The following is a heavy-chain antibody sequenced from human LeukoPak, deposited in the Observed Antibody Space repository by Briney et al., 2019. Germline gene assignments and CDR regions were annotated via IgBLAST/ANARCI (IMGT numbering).Heavy chain of an antibody. V-gene: IGHV4-61*02. CDR1: GGSISSGSYY. Sequence: SETLSLTCTVSGGSISSGSYYWSWIRQPAGKGLEWIGRIYTCGSTNYNPSLKSRVTISVDTSKNQFSLKLSSVTAADTAVYYCARAVTHYYDSSGYRYYFDYWGQGTLVTVSS. CDR2: IYTCGST. CDR3: ARAVTHYYDSSGYRYYFDY. D-gene: IGHD3-22*01. J-gene: IGHJ4*02.